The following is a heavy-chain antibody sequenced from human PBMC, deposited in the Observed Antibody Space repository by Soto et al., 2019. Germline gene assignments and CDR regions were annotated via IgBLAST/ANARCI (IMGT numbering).Heavy chain of an antibody. D-gene: IGHD2-8*02. J-gene: IGHJ5*02. CDR3: ARDCSLGNRWCRWFDP. V-gene: IGHV3-48*02. CDR2: ISSSSTNI. CDR1: GFTLSTYA. Sequence: EVQLAESGGGLVQPGGSLRLSCAASGFTLSTYAMNWVRQAPGKGLEWVAYISSSSTNIQYAGSVKGRFTISRDNAKNSLYLQMNSLRDDVTAVYFCARDCSLGNRWCRWFDPWGQGTLVTVSS.